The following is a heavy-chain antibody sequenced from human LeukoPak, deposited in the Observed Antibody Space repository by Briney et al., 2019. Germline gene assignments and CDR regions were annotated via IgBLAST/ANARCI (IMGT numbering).Heavy chain of an antibody. CDR1: GYTFTGYY. CDR2: INPNSGGT. Sequence: ASVKVSCKASGYTFTGYYMHWVRQAPGQGLEWMGWINPNSGGTNYAQKFQGRVTMTRDTSISTAYMELSRLRSDDTAVYYCTRGSYYDSSGYSGVRLFDYWGQGTPVTVPS. CDR3: TRGSYYDSSGYSGVRLFDY. D-gene: IGHD3-22*01. V-gene: IGHV1-2*02. J-gene: IGHJ4*02.